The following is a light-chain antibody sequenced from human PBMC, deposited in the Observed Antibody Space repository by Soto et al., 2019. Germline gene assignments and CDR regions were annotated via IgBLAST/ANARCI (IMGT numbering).Light chain of an antibody. V-gene: IGKV3-20*01. Sequence: EIVLTQSPGTLSLSPGERATLSCRASQSVTSNYLAWYQQKPGQAPRLLIFGASIRDTGIPDRFSGSGSGTDFTLTISRLEPEDFAVYYCQQYGSSLITFGQGTRLEIK. CDR3: QQYGSSLIT. CDR1: QSVTSNY. J-gene: IGKJ5*01. CDR2: GAS.